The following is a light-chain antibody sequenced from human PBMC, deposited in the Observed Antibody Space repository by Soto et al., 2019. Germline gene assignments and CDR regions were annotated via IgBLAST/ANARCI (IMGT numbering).Light chain of an antibody. J-gene: IGKJ3*01. CDR3: QHNHSLTLS. Sequence: IQMTQSPSSVSASVGDRVTMTCRASQGVGGWLAWYQQKPGKVPKLLIYATSSLHSGVPSRFSGSGSGTDFTLSISSLQTEDFAPYYCQHNHSLTLSFAPGTKVDIK. CDR1: QGVGGW. V-gene: IGKV1-12*01. CDR2: ATS.